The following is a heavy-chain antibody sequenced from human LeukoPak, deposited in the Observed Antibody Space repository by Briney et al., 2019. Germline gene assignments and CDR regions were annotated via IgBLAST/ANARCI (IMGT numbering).Heavy chain of an antibody. CDR1: GGTFSTYA. J-gene: IGHJ4*02. D-gene: IGHD6-19*01. V-gene: IGHV1-69*05. Sequence: RASVKVSCKTSGGTFSTYAISWVRQAPGQGLEWMGRIIPSFGTANYAQKFQGRVTITTDESTSTVYMELSSLRSEDTAVYFCERNVAVPGDHFGYWGQGTLVTVSS. CDR2: IIPSFGTA. CDR3: ERNVAVPGDHFGY.